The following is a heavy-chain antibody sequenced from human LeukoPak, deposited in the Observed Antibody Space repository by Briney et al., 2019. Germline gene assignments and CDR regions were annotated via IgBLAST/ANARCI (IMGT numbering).Heavy chain of an antibody. Sequence: GESLKISCKGSGYSFTSYWIGWVRQMPGKGLEWMGIIYPGDSDTRYSPSFQGQVTISADKSISTACLQWSSLKASDTAMYYCASSGLAARRAFDIWGQGTMVTVSS. CDR2: IYPGDSDT. CDR3: ASSGLAARRAFDI. V-gene: IGHV5-51*01. CDR1: GYSFTSYW. J-gene: IGHJ3*02. D-gene: IGHD6-6*01.